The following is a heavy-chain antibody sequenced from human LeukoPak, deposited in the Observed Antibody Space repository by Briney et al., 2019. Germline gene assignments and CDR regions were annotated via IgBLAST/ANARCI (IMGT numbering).Heavy chain of an antibody. CDR1: GDSINSGASY. CDR2: IYYSGRT. D-gene: IGHD3-3*01. V-gene: IGHV4-31*03. CDR3: ARDQWLLSSKTSYYYGMDV. Sequence: SQTLSLTCTVSGDSINSGASYWSWIRQHPGKGLEWIGYIYYSGRTYYNPSLKSRVTISAGTSKNQLSLILSSVTAADTAVYYCARDQWLLSSKTSYYYGMDVWGQGTTVTVSS. J-gene: IGHJ6*02.